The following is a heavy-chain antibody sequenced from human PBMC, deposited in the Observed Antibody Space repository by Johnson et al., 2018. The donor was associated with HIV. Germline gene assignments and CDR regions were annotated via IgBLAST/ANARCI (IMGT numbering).Heavy chain of an antibody. CDR2: INWNGGST. V-gene: IGHV3-20*04. Sequence: VQLVESGGGLVQPGGSLRLSCAASGFSFTNYWMSWVRQAPGKGLEWVSGINWNGGSTGYADSVKGRFTISRDNAKNSMYLQMNSLRAEDTAVYYCARERGAVAGTAAVAGWGQGTVVTVSS. CDR1: GFSFTNYW. CDR3: ARERGAVAGTAAVAG. D-gene: IGHD6-19*01. J-gene: IGHJ3*01.